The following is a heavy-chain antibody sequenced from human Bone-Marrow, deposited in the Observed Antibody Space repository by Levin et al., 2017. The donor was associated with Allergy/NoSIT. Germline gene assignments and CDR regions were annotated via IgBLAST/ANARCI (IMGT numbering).Heavy chain of an antibody. CDR2: IYPGDSDT. V-gene: IGHV5-51*01. CDR1: GYSFTSYW. D-gene: IGHD2-2*01. J-gene: IGHJ3*02. CDR3: ASGRAECSSTSGYPSESYGAFDI. Sequence: GESLKISCKGSGYSFTSYWIGWVRQMPGKGLEWMGIIYPGDSDTRYSPSFQGQVTISADKSISTAYLQWSSLKASDTAMYYCASGRAECSSTSGYPSESYGAFDIWGQGTMVTVSS.